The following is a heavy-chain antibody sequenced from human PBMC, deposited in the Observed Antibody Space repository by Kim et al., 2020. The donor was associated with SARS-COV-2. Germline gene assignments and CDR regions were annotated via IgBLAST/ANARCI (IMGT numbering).Heavy chain of an antibody. V-gene: IGHV3-23*01. Sequence: GGSLRLSCAASGFTFSNYAMGWVRQAPGKGLEWVSIMRGGGSSTYYADSVRGRFSISRDNSKNTLYLQMYSLRVEDTATYYCAKSYGVYGGGVPCPGYWGQGTLGTVSS. CDR2: MRGGGSST. CDR3: AKSYGVYGGGVPCPGY. CDR1: GFTFSNYA. D-gene: IGHD4-17*01. J-gene: IGHJ4*01.